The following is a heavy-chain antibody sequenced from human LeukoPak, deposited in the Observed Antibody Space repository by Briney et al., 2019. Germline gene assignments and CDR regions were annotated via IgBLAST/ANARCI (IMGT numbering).Heavy chain of an antibody. D-gene: IGHD3-10*01. CDR2: IIPIFGTA. CDR3: ARAVMVRGVIMTYYFDY. V-gene: IGHV1-69*13. J-gene: IGHJ4*02. CDR1: GGTFNTYA. Sequence: SVMVSFKPSGGTFNTYAISWVRQAPGQGHEWMGGIIPIFGTATYSQKFQGRVTITADESTSTAYMELSSLRSEDTAVYYCARAVMVRGVIMTYYFDYWGQGTLVTVSS.